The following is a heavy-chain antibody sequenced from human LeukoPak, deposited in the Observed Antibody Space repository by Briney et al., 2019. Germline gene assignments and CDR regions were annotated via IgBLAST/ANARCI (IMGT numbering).Heavy chain of an antibody. V-gene: IGHV3-23*01. J-gene: IGHJ4*02. CDR1: GFTFSTYA. Sequence: GGSLRLSCAASGFTFSTYAMSWVRQAPGKGREWVSCVSGSGVTTYYTDSVKGRFTISRDNAKNTLYLQIDTMRAEDPAVYYCAKGATTRSTVITYYFDNWGQGTLVTVSS. CDR2: VSGSGVTT. D-gene: IGHD4-17*01. CDR3: AKGATTRSTVITYYFDN.